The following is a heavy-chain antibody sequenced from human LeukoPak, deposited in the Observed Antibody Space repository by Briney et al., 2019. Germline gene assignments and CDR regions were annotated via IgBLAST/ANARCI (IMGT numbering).Heavy chain of an antibody. CDR3: ASLGYSSGWSYYFDY. V-gene: IGHV1-2*02. D-gene: IGHD6-19*01. J-gene: IGHJ4*02. CDR2: INPNSGGT. CDR1: GYTLTELS. Sequence: ASVKVSCKVSGYTLTELSMHWVRQAPGQGLEWMGWINPNSGGTNYAQKFQGRVTMTRDTSISTAYMELSRLRSDDTAVYYCASLGYSSGWSYYFDYWGQGTLVTVSS.